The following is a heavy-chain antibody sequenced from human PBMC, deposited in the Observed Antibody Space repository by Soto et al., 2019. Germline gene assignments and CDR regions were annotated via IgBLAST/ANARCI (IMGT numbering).Heavy chain of an antibody. Sequence: GASVKVSCKASGFTFTSSAVQWVRQARGQRLEWIGWIVVGSGNTNYTQRFQGRVTMTRDTSTRTVYMELRSLRSEDTAVYICARGFPMGGYGMDVWGQGTTVTVS. D-gene: IGHD1-26*01. V-gene: IGHV1-58*01. CDR3: ARGFPMGGYGMDV. CDR1: GFTFTSSA. CDR2: IVVGSGNT. J-gene: IGHJ6*02.